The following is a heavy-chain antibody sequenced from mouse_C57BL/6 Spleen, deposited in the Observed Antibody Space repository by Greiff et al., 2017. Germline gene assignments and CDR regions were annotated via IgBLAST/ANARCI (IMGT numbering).Heavy chain of an antibody. CDR1: GYTFTSYW. V-gene: IGHV1-64*01. Sequence: QVQLQQPGAELVKPGASVKLSCKASGYTFTSYWMHWVKQRPGQGLEWIGMIHPNSGSTNYNEKFKSKDTLTVDKSSSTAYMQLSSLTSEDSAVYYCARTGDYDDWFAYWGQGTLVTVSA. CDR2: IHPNSGST. D-gene: IGHD2-4*01. J-gene: IGHJ3*01. CDR3: ARTGDYDDWFAY.